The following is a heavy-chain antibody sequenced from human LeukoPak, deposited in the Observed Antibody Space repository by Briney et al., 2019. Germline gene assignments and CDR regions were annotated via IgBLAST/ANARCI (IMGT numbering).Heavy chain of an antibody. V-gene: IGHV4-39*07. J-gene: IGHJ3*02. CDR1: GGSISRSSYT. D-gene: IGHD6-19*01. CDR3: ARGYSSGWYAFDI. CDR2: IYNSGST. Sequence: SETLSLTCTVSGGSISRSSYTWGWIRQPPGKGLEWIGKIYNSGSTNYNPSLKSRVTISVDTSKNQFSLKLNSVTAADTAVYYCARGYSSGWYAFDIWGQGTMVTVSS.